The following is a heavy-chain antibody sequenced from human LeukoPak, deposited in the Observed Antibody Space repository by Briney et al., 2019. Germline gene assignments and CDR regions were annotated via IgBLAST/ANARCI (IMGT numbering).Heavy chain of an antibody. J-gene: IGHJ6*02. CDR3: ARDVGYNYGVYYYYGMDV. D-gene: IGHD5-18*01. V-gene: IGHV1-18*01. CDR2: ISAYNGNT. CDR1: GYTFTSYG. Sequence: ASVKVSCKASGYTFTSYGISWVRQAPGQGLEWMGWISAYNGNTNYAQKLQGRVTMTTDTSTSTAYMELRSLRSDDTAVYYCARDVGYNYGVYYYYGMDVWGQGTTVTVSS.